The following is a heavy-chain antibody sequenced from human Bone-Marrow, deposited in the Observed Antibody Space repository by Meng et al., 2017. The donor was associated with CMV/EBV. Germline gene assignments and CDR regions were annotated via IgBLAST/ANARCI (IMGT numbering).Heavy chain of an antibody. CDR1: GGSISSYY. V-gene: IGHV4-59*01. CDR3: ARALEVDYFDD. CDR2: IYYSGST. D-gene: IGHD2-15*01. J-gene: IGHJ4*02. Sequence: SETLSLTCTVSGGSISSYYWSWIRQPPGKGLEWIGYIYYSGSTNYNPSLKSRVTISVDTSKNQFSLKLSSVTAADTAVYYCARALEVDYFDDWGQGTLVTVSS.